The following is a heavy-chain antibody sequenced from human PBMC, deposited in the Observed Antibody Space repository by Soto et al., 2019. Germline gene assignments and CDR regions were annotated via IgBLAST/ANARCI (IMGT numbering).Heavy chain of an antibody. D-gene: IGHD1-26*01. V-gene: IGHV3-23*01. Sequence: EVQLSESGGDLRQPGGSLRLSCAASGFTFTNYAMTWVRQTPGKGLEWVSGISASGGLKYYADSVQGRFTVSRDNSKNILYLQMDNLRDEDTAPYYCAREVGAPSGWLDPWGQGTQVTVSS. CDR1: GFTFTNYA. J-gene: IGHJ5*02. CDR3: AREVGAPSGWLDP. CDR2: ISASGGLK.